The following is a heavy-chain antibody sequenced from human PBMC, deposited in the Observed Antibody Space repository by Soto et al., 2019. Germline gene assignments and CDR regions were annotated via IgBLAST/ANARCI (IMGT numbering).Heavy chain of an antibody. CDR2: ISGSGGST. D-gene: IGHD3-22*01. J-gene: IGHJ4*02. CDR3: AKANDSSGYFWDYYFDY. V-gene: IGHV3-23*01. Sequence: GGSLRLSCAASGFTFSSYAMSWVRQAPGKGLEWVSAISGSGGSTYYADSVKGRFTISRDNSKNTLYLQMNSLRAEDTAVYYCAKANDSSGYFWDYYFDYWGQGTLVTVS. CDR1: GFTFSSYA.